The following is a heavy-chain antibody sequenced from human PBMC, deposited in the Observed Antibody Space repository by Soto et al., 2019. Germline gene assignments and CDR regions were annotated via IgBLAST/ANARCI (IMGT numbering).Heavy chain of an antibody. CDR1: GFTFSNYG. D-gene: IGHD6-6*01. CDR3: ARDFEYSSSSIDY. CDR2: IWYDGSNK. V-gene: IGHV3-33*01. J-gene: IGHJ4*02. Sequence: GGSLRLSCAASGFTFSNYGMHWVRQAPGKGLEWVAVIWYDGSNKYYADSVKGRFTISRDNSKNTLYLQMNSLRAEDTAVYYCARDFEYSSSSIDYWGQGTLVTVSS.